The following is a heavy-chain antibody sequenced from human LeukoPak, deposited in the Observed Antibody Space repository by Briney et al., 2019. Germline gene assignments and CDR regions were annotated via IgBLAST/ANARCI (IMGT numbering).Heavy chain of an antibody. CDR3: ARPSSEWELLPFDY. D-gene: IGHD1-26*01. CDR2: IYYSGST. CDR1: GGSISSSSYS. Sequence: PSETLSLTCTVSGGSISSSSYSWGWIRQPPGKGLEWIGSIYYSGSTYYNPSLKSRVTISVDTSKNQFSLKLSSVTAADTAVYYCARPSSEWELLPFDYWGQGTLVTVSS. J-gene: IGHJ4*02. V-gene: IGHV4-39*01.